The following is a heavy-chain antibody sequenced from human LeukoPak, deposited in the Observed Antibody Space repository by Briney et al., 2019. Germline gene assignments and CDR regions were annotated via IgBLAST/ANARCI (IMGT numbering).Heavy chain of an antibody. Sequence: GGSLRLSCAASGFTFSNAWMSWVRQAPGKGLEWVGGIRSKADGATTDYAAPVKGRFTISRYDSKTTLYLQMNSLKPEDTAVYSCPTGYYGSGNNDYWGPGTLVTVSS. CDR1: GFTFSNAW. D-gene: IGHD3-10*01. CDR3: PTGYYGSGNNDY. V-gene: IGHV3-15*01. J-gene: IGHJ4*02. CDR2: IRSKADGATT.